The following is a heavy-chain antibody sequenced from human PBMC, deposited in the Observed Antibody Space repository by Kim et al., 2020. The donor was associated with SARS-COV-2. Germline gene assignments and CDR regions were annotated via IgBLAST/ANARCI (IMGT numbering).Heavy chain of an antibody. D-gene: IGHD3-3*01. CDR1: GFTFSSYW. CDR2: IKQDGSEK. Sequence: GGSLRLSCAASGFTFSSYWMSWVRQAPGKGLEWVANIKQDGSEKYYVDSVKGRFTISRDNAKNSLYLQMNSLRAEDTAVYYCAREEIARLEWLFDAFDIWGQGTMVTVSS. V-gene: IGHV3-7*03. J-gene: IGHJ3*02. CDR3: AREEIARLEWLFDAFDI.